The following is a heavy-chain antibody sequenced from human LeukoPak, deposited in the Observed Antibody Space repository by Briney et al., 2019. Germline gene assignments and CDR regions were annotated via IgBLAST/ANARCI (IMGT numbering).Heavy chain of an antibody. V-gene: IGHV3-23*01. J-gene: IGHJ4*02. Sequence: PGGSLRLPCAASGFTFSSYAMSWVRQAPGKGLEWVSAISGNGGSTFYTDSVKGRFTISRDNSKKTLFLQMNSLRAEDTAVYYCAKDGKEWLLFPYYFDYWGQGTLVAVSS. CDR3: AKDGKEWLLFPYYFDY. D-gene: IGHD3-3*01. CDR2: ISGNGGST. CDR1: GFTFSSYA.